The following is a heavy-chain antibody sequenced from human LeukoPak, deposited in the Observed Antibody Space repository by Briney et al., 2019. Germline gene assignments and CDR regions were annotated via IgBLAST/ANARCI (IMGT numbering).Heavy chain of an antibody. D-gene: IGHD3-10*01. J-gene: IGHJ5*02. V-gene: IGHV1-18*01. CDR1: GYTFTSYG. CDR3: ARYLGISMVRGVCDWYDP. Sequence: ASVKVSCKASGYTFTSYGISWVRQAPGQGLEWMGWISAYNGNTNYAQKLQGRVTMTTDTSTSTAYMELRSLRSDDTAVYYCARYLGISMVRGVCDWYDPWGQGTLVTVSS. CDR2: ISAYNGNT.